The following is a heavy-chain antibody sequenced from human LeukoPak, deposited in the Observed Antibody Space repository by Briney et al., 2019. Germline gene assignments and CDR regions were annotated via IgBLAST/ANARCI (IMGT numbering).Heavy chain of an antibody. CDR2: ISAGGYPI. CDR1: VFTFNDYY. J-gene: IGHJ4*01. Sequence: PGGSLTLSCTGSVFTFNDYYMSWVRQAPGKGLEWLSFISAGGYPIYYADSVRGRFTISRDTAKNSLYLQMDSLRVEDTAVYYCVMTAGPPTDHWGQGALVTVSS. CDR3: VMTAGPPTDH. V-gene: IGHV3-11*04.